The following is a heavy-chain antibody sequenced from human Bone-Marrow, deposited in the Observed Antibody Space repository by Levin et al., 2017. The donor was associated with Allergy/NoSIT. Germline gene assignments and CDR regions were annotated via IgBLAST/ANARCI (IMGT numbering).Heavy chain of an antibody. V-gene: IGHV3-48*03. CDR1: GFTFSSYE. Sequence: PGGSLRLSCAASGFTFSSYEMNWVRQAPGKGLEWVSYISSSGSTIYYADSVKGRFTISRDNAKNSLYLQMNSLRAEDTAVYYCARDVSRKWRKDQFDYWGQGTLVTVSS. CDR3: ARDVSRKWRKDQFDY. J-gene: IGHJ4*02. CDR2: ISSSGSTI. D-gene: IGHD5-12*01.